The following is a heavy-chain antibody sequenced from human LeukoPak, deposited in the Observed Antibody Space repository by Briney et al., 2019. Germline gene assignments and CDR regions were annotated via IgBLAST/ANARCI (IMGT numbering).Heavy chain of an antibody. CDR1: GGTFSSYA. Sequence: GASVKVSCKASGGTFSSYAISWVRQAPGQGLEWMGGIIPIFGTANYAQKFQGRVTITADKSTSTAYMELSSLRSEDTAVYYCARDLSAYSLRRLDYWGQGTLVTVSS. CDR3: ARDLSAYSLRRLDY. D-gene: IGHD5-18*01. V-gene: IGHV1-69*06. CDR2: IIPIFGTA. J-gene: IGHJ4*02.